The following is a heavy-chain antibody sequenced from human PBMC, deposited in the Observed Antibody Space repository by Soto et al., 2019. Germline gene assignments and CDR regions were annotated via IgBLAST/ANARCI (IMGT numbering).Heavy chain of an antibody. D-gene: IGHD3-9*01. CDR1: RFTFSSYR. J-gene: IGHJ6*02. CDR2: ISSSSSTI. Sequence: GRSLRLSCAASRFTFSSYRMNSVRQAPGNGLEWVSYISSSSSTIYYADSVKGRFTISRDNAKNSLYLQMNSLRDEDTAVYYCARDTRDYDILTGYYPYYYYGMDVWGQGTTVTVSS. CDR3: ARDTRDYDILTGYYPYYYYGMDV. V-gene: IGHV3-48*02.